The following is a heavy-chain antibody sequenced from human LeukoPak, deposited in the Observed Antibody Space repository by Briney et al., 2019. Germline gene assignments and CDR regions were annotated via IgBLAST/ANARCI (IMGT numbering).Heavy chain of an antibody. Sequence: GGSLRLSCVASGFTFSNSRMHWVRQAPGKGLLWVSRINTDGTNTKYADSVKGRFTISRDNAKNTLYLQMNTLRAEDTAVYYCARDQTQAGPTTVDYWGQGTLVTVSS. CDR2: INTDGTNT. D-gene: IGHD1-14*01. V-gene: IGHV3-74*03. CDR3: ARDQTQAGPTTVDY. CDR1: GFTFSNSR. J-gene: IGHJ4*02.